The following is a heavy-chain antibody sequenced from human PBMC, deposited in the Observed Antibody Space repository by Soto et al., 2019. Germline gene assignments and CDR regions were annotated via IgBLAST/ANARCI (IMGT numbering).Heavy chain of an antibody. J-gene: IGHJ4*02. CDR1: GFTFSSYA. CDR2: ISYDGSNK. D-gene: IGHD6-13*01. Sequence: QVQLVESGGGVVQPGRSLRLSCAASGFTFSSYAMHWVRQAPGKGLAWVAVISYDGSNKYYADSVKGRFTISRDNSKNTLYLQMNSLRAEDTAVYYCARDGVELARIAAALRGVDYWGQGTLVTVSS. CDR3: ARDGVELARIAAALRGVDY. V-gene: IGHV3-30-3*01.